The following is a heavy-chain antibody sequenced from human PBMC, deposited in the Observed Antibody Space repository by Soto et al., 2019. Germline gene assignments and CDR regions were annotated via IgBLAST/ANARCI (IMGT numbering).Heavy chain of an antibody. CDR3: ATYFVGAGGRGY. CDR2: FSYRGST. D-gene: IGHD3-9*01. CDR1: AGSVSTEH. Sequence: QVQLQESGPGLVKPSETLSLTCTVSAGSVSTEHWSWIRQPPGKGLEWIGCFSYRGSTYYNPSLKSRITISVDTSKNQFSLELSSVTAADPAVYYCATYFVGAGGRGYWGQGTLVTVSS. V-gene: IGHV4-59*02. J-gene: IGHJ4*02.